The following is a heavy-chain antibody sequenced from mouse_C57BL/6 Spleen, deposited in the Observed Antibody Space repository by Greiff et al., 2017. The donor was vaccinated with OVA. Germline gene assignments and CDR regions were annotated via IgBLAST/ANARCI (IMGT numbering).Heavy chain of an antibody. CDR2: INYDGSST. CDR3: ARYHGRLPLDY. D-gene: IGHD2-4*01. V-gene: IGHV5-16*01. J-gene: IGHJ2*01. Sequence: EVKLVESEGGLVQPGSSMKLSCTASGFTFSDYYMAWVRQVPEKGLEWVANINYDGSSTYYLDSLKSRFIISRDNAKNILYLQMSILKSEDTASYYCARYHGRLPLDYWGQGTTLTVSS. CDR1: GFTFSDYY.